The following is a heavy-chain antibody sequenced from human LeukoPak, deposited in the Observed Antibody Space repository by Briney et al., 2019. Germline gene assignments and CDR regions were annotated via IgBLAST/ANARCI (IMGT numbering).Heavy chain of an antibody. J-gene: IGHJ4*02. CDR3: AKDHVSGSGYYYFDY. CDR1: GFTFSTYA. V-gene: IGHV3-23*01. Sequence: GGSLRLSCAASGFTFSTYAMTWVRQAPGKGLEWVSTMSTSGYSTNYADSVKGRFTISGDNSENTLYLQMNSLRAEDTAVYYCAKDHVSGSGYYYFDYWGQGTLVTVSS. CDR2: MSTSGYST. D-gene: IGHD3-22*01.